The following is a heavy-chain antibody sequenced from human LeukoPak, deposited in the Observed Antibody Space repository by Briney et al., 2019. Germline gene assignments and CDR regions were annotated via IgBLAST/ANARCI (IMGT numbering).Heavy chain of an antibody. CDR1: GFTVSSNY. D-gene: IGHD4-11*01. J-gene: IGHJ4*02. V-gene: IGHV3-66*02. Sequence: GGSLRLSCAASGFTVSSNYMSWVRQAPGKGLEWVSVIYSGGSTYYADSVKGRFTISRDNSKNTLYLQMNSLRAEDTAVYYCARVTTVTTAGYWGQGTLVTVSS. CDR3: ARVTTVTTAGY. CDR2: IYSGGST.